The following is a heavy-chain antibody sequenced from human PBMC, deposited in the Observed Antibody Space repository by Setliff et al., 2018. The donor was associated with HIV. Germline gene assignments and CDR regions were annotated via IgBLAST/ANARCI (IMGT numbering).Heavy chain of an antibody. Sequence: SETLSLTCTVSGGSIRSSSYFWGWIRQPPGKGLEWIVIIHYSGSTYYNPSLQSRVTISVATSKNPFSLKLSSVTAADTAVYYCAKLQEGNGEENYDSWGQGTLVTVSS. V-gene: IGHV4-39*07. CDR3: AKLQEGNGEENYDS. CDR2: IHYSGST. J-gene: IGHJ4*02. CDR1: GGSIRSSSYF. D-gene: IGHD2-15*01.